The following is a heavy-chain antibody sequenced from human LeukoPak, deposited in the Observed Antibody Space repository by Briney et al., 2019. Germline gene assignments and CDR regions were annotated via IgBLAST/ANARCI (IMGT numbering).Heavy chain of an antibody. Sequence: GGSLGLSCAASGFTFSSYSMNWVRQAPGKGLEWVSSISSSSSYIYYADSVKGRFTISRDNAKNSLYLQMNSLRAEDTAVYYCARHPSGYCSGGSCYLRIDYWGQGTLVTVSS. CDR2: ISSSSSYI. V-gene: IGHV3-21*01. CDR3: ARHPSGYCSGGSCYLRIDY. J-gene: IGHJ4*02. D-gene: IGHD2-15*01. CDR1: GFTFSSYS.